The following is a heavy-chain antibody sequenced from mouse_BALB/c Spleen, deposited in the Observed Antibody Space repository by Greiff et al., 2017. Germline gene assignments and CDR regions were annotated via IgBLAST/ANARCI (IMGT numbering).Heavy chain of an antibody. J-gene: IGHJ2*01. CDR3: ARGCDYDGCFDY. V-gene: IGHV2-4-1*01. CDR2: IWSGGST. D-gene: IGHD2-4*01. CDR1: GFSLNSYG. Sequence: VQLVESGPGLVQPSQSLSITCTVSGFSLNSYGVHWVRQSPGKGLEWLGVIWSGGSTDYNAAFISRLSISKDNSKSQVFFKMNSLQADDTAIYYCARGCDYDGCFDYWGQGTTLTVSS.